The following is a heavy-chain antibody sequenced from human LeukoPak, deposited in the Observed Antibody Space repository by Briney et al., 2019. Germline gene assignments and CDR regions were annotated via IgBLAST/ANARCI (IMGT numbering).Heavy chain of an antibody. J-gene: IGHJ4*02. Sequence: PGGSLRLSCAASEFSVGSNYMTWVRQAPGKGLEWVSYISSSGSTIYYADSVKGRFTISRDNAKNSLYLQMNSLRAEDTAVYYCARFPSGVVVTANYWGQGTLVTVSS. CDR3: ARFPSGVVVTANY. V-gene: IGHV3-48*03. CDR2: ISSSGSTI. CDR1: EFSVGSNY. D-gene: IGHD2-21*02.